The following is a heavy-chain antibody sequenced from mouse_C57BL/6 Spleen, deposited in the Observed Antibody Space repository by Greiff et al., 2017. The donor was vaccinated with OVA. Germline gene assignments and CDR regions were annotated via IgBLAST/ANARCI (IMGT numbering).Heavy chain of an antibody. J-gene: IGHJ2*01. Sequence: VQLQQSGPELVKPGASVKISCKASGYTFTDYYMNWVKQSHGKSLEWIGDINPNNGGTSYNQKFKGKATLTVDKSSSTAYMELRSLTSEDSAVYYCARGGSSGYYFDYWGQGTTLTVPS. CDR3: ARGGSSGYYFDY. D-gene: IGHD3-2*02. CDR2: INPNNGGT. V-gene: IGHV1-26*01. CDR1: GYTFTDYY.